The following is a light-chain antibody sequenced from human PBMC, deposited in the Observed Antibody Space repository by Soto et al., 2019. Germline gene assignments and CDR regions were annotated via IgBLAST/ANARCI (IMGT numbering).Light chain of an antibody. CDR1: SSNIGSNN. CDR3: AAWDDRLSGWV. Sequence: QSVLTQPPSASGTPGQRVTISCSGSSSNIGSNNVNWYQQLPGTAPKLLIYSNNERPSGVPDRFSGSKSGTSASLAISGLQSEDEADFYCAAWDDRLSGWVFGGGTKLTVL. CDR2: SNN. J-gene: IGLJ3*02. V-gene: IGLV1-44*01.